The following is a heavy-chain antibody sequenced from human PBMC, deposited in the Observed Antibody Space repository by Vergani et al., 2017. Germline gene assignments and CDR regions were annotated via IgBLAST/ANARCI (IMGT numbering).Heavy chain of an antibody. Sequence: QVTLKESGPVLVKPTETLTLTCTVSGFSLSNARMGVSWIRQPPGKALEWLAHIFSNDEKSYSTSLKSRLTISKDTSKSQVVLTMTNMDPVDTATYYCARITRDCSGGSCYSHWFDPWGQGTLVTVSS. D-gene: IGHD2-15*01. V-gene: IGHV2-26*01. J-gene: IGHJ5*02. CDR1: GFSLSNARMG. CDR3: ARITRDCSGGSCYSHWFDP. CDR2: IFSNDEK.